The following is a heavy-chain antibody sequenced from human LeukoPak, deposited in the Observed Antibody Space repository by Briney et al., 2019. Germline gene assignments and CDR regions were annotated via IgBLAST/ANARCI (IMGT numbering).Heavy chain of an antibody. CDR2: INAGNGNT. Sequence: GASVKVSCKASGYTFTSYAMHWVRQAPGQRLEWMGWINAGNGNTKYSQKFQGRVTITRDTSASTAYMELSSLRSEDTAVYYCARPAVAGTGGYGNWFDPWGQGTLVTVSS. V-gene: IGHV1-3*01. D-gene: IGHD6-19*01. J-gene: IGHJ5*02. CDR3: ARPAVAGTGGYGNWFDP. CDR1: GYTFTSYA.